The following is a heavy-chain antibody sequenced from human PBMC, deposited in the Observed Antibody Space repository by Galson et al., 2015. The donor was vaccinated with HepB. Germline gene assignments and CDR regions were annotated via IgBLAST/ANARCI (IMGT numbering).Heavy chain of an antibody. V-gene: IGHV1-69*13. J-gene: IGHJ4*02. Sequence: SVKVSCKASGGTFSSYAISWVRQAPGQGLEWMGGIIPIFGTANYAQKFQGRVTITADGSTSTAYMELSSLRSEDTAVYYCARVNAEGIAAADQPPVWGQGTLVTVSS. D-gene: IGHD6-13*01. CDR2: IIPIFGTA. CDR3: ARVNAEGIAAADQPPV. CDR1: GGTFSSYA.